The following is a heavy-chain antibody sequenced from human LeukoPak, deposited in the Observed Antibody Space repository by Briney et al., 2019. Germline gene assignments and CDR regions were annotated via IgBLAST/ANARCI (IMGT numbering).Heavy chain of an antibody. V-gene: IGHV3-23*01. D-gene: IGHD5-12*01. Sequence: PGGSLRLSCAASGFTFSSYAMSWVRLAPGKGLGWVSAISGSGGSTYYADSVKGRFTISRDNSKNTLYLQMNSLRAEDTAVYYCAKGGSKGGGYDFGLHYWGQGTLVNVSS. J-gene: IGHJ4*02. CDR3: AKGGSKGGGYDFGLHY. CDR1: GFTFSSYA. CDR2: ISGSGGST.